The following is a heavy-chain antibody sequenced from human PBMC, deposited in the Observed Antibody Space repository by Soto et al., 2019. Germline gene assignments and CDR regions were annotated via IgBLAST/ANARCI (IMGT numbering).Heavy chain of an antibody. V-gene: IGHV4-59*08. CDR3: ARHFCSGSGCYYFDY. D-gene: IGHD2-15*01. CDR2: IHYTGST. CDR1: GGSISSYY. Sequence: SETLSLTCTVSGGSISSYYWSWIRQPPGKGLEWIGYIHYTGSTDYNPSLKSRVTISVDASKNQFSLKLSSVTAADTAVYYCARHFCSGSGCYYFDYWGQGTLITVYS. J-gene: IGHJ4*02.